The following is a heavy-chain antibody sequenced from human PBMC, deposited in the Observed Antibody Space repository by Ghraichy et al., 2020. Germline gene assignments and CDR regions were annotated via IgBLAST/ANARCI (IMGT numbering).Heavy chain of an antibody. V-gene: IGHV4-38-2*02. J-gene: IGHJ4*02. CDR2: IYHSGST. CDR3: AGDTMIVGFMYY. CDR1: GYSISSGYY. D-gene: IGHD3-22*01. Sequence: SETLSLTCAVSGYSISSGYYWGWIRQPPGKGLEWIGSIYHSGSTYYNPSLKSRVTISVDTSKNQFSLKLSSVTAADTAVYYCAGDTMIVGFMYYWGQGTLVTVSS.